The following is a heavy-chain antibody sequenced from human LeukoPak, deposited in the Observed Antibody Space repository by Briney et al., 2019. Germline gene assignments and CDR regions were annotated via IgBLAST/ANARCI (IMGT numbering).Heavy chain of an antibody. J-gene: IGHJ4*02. D-gene: IGHD6-19*01. Sequence: GGSLRLSCADCGFLVISSYTSGVRQAPGKGLEWVSVIRSGGTTFYADSVKGRFTVSRDTSENTVYLQMNSLRAEDTAVYYCARYHNSGWYSWGFDYWGQGVLVIVSS. V-gene: IGHV3-53*01. CDR2: IRSGGTT. CDR3: ARYHNSGWYSWGFDY. CDR1: GFLVISSY.